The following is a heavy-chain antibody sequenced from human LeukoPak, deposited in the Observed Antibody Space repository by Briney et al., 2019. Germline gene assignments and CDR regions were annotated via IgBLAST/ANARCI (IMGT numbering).Heavy chain of an antibody. Sequence: ASVKVSCKASAYTFISYGISWVRQAPGQGLEWMGWISAYNGNTNYAQKLQGRVAMTTDTSTSTAYMELSSLRSDDTAVYYCARVRDSSGWSEIDYWGQGTLVTVSS. CDR1: AYTFISYG. V-gene: IGHV1-18*04. CDR3: ARVRDSSGWSEIDY. CDR2: ISAYNGNT. J-gene: IGHJ4*02. D-gene: IGHD6-19*01.